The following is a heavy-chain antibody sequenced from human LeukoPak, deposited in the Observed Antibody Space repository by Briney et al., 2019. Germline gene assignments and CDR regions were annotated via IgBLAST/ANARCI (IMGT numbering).Heavy chain of an antibody. V-gene: IGHV3-33*01. D-gene: IGHD6-19*01. Sequence: GRSLRLSCAASGFMFSSYVMHWVRQAPGKGLEWVALIWYDGSNKYYGDSVKGRFTISRDNSKNTLYLEMNSLRAEDMAMYYCARGKAVAGLDAFDIWGQGTMVIVSS. CDR2: IWYDGSNK. J-gene: IGHJ3*02. CDR3: ARGKAVAGLDAFDI. CDR1: GFMFSSYV.